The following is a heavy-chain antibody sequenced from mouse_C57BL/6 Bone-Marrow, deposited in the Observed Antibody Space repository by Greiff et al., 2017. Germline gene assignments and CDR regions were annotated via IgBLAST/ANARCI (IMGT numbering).Heavy chain of an antibody. CDR2: ISSGGSYT. Sequence: EVQLVESGGDLVKPGGSLKLSCAASGFTFSSYGMSWVRQTPDKRLEWVATISSGGSYTYYPDSVKGRFTISRDNAKNTLYLQMSSLKSEDTAMYYCARRDYYAMDYWGQGTSVIVSS. J-gene: IGHJ4*01. V-gene: IGHV5-6*01. CDR1: GFTFSSYG. CDR3: ARRDYYAMDY.